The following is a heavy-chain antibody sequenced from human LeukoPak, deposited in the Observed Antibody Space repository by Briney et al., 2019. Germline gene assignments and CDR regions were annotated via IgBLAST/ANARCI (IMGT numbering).Heavy chain of an antibody. CDR2: TYYRSKWYN. V-gene: IGHV6-1*01. J-gene: IGHJ4*02. D-gene: IGHD1-1*01. CDR3: TRDGIRVLDY. CDR1: GDSVSSNSAA. Sequence: SQPLSLTCAISGDSVSSNSAAWNWIRQSPSRGLEWLGRTYYRSKWYNDYAVSVKSRIVINPDTSKNQFSLQLSSVTPEDTAVYYCTRDGIRVLDYWGQGILVTVSS.